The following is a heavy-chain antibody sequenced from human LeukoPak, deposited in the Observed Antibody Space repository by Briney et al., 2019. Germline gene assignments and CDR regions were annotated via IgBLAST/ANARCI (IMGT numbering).Heavy chain of an antibody. CDR2: IIGGGGST. V-gene: IGHV3-23*01. CDR3: AKDLITPRRVGSSEKLDY. D-gene: IGHD1-26*01. Sequence: GGSLRLSCAASGFTFSNYAMNWVRQAPGRGLEWVATIIGGGGSTYSADSVKGRFTISRDNSKNTLYLQMNSLRAEDTAIYYCAKDLITPRRVGSSEKLDYWGQGTLVTVSS. CDR1: GFTFSNYA. J-gene: IGHJ4*02.